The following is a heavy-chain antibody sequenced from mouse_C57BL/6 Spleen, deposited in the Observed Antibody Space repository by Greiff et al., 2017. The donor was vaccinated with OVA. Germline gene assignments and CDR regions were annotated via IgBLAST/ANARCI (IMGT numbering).Heavy chain of an antibody. J-gene: IGHJ4*01. V-gene: IGHV5-17*01. CDR1: GFTFSDYG. Sequence: EVKLMASGGGLVKPGGSLKLSCAASGFTFSDYGMHWVRQAPEKGLEWVAYISSGSSTIYYADTVKGRFTISRDNAKNTLFLQMTSLRSEDTAMYYCARLGSSYHYYAMDYWGQGTSVTVSS. CDR3: ARLGSSYHYYAMDY. D-gene: IGHD1-1*01. CDR2: ISSGSSTI.